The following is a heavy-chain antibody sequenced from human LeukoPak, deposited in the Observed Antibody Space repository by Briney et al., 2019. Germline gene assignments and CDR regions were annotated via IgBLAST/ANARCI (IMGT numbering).Heavy chain of an antibody. V-gene: IGHV3-30*02. CDR3: ASLYGSGKRWVDP. CDR2: IRYDGSNK. Sequence: GGSLRLSCAASGFTFSSYGMHWVRQAPGKGLEWVAFIRYDGSNKYYADSVKGRFTMSRDNSKNTAYLQMNSLKTEDTAVYYCASLYGSGKRWVDPWGQGTLVTVSS. J-gene: IGHJ5*02. CDR1: GFTFSSYG. D-gene: IGHD3-10*01.